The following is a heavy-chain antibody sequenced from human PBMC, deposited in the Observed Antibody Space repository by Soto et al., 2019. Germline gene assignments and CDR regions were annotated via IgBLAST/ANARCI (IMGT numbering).Heavy chain of an antibody. CDR3: ARHGYGYYDFWSGPDPYYYYMDV. V-gene: IGHV5-51*01. CDR1: GYSFTSYW. J-gene: IGHJ6*03. Sequence: PGESLKISCKGSGYSFTSYWIGWVRQMPGKGLEWMGIIYPGDSDTRYSPSFQGQVTISADKSISTAYLRWSSLKASDTAMYYCARHGYGYYDFWSGPDPYYYYMDVWGKGTTVTVSS. D-gene: IGHD3-3*01. CDR2: IYPGDSDT.